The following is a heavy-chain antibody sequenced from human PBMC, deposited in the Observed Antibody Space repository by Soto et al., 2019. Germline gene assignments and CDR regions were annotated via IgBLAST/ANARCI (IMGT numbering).Heavy chain of an antibody. CDR3: SRMSYESSGYFPVFDY. J-gene: IGHJ4*02. CDR2: MSLDGSNR. Sequence: GGSLRLSCAASGFTFSNYGMHWVRQAPGEGLEWVAVMSLDGSNRYYADSVKGRFTISRDNSKSALYLQMNSLRAEDTAVYYCSRMSYESSGYFPVFDYWGQGTLVNV. D-gene: IGHD3-22*01. V-gene: IGHV3-30*03. CDR1: GFTFSNYG.